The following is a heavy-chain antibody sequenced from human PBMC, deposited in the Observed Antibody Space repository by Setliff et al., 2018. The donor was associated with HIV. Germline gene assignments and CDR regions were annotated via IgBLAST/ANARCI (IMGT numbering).Heavy chain of an antibody. CDR1: GFAFSDYY. CDR3: ARAGAPVAGRFYYDS. Sequence: GASLKISCAASGFAFSDYYMAWLRQAPGKGLEWVANINQAGSEKNYVDSLRGRFTLSRDNAQNSLFLQMNSLRAEDTAVYYCARAGAPVAGRFYYDSWGQGTLVTVSS. V-gene: IGHV3-7*03. CDR2: INQAGSEK. D-gene: IGHD2-15*01. J-gene: IGHJ4*02.